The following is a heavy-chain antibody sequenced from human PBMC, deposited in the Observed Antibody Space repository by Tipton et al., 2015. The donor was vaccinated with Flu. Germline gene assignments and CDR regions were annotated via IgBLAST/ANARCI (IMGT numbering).Heavy chain of an antibody. J-gene: IGHJ4*02. Sequence: TLSLTCAVYGGSFSGYYWSWIRQPPGKGLEWIGEINHSGSTNYNPSLKSRVTISVDTSKNQFSLKLSSVTAADTAVYYCARGRLGRTGYWGQGTLVTVSS. CDR3: ARGRLGRTGY. CDR2: INHSGST. V-gene: IGHV4-34*01. CDR1: GGSFSGYY.